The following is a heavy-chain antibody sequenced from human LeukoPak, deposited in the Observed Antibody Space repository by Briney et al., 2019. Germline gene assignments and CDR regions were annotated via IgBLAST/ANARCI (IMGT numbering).Heavy chain of an antibody. CDR1: GGSISGYY. CDR3: ARLHDSSGYYYCDAFDI. CDR2: SYYSGST. D-gene: IGHD3-22*01. J-gene: IGHJ3*02. V-gene: IGHV4-59*08. Sequence: SETLSLTCTVSGGSISGYYWNWIRQPPGKGLEWIGYSYYSGSTNYNPSLKSRVTISVDTSKNQFSLRLSSVTAADTAVYYCARLHDSSGYYYCDAFDIWGQGTKVTVSS.